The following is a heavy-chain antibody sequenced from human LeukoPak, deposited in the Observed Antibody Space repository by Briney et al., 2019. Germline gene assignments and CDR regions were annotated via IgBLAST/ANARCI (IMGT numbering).Heavy chain of an antibody. CDR2: IYSGGST. Sequence: GSLKISWEASGFTVSSSYMNWVRQGPEKGLEGVSIIYSGGSTYYAESVKGRFTISRDNSKSTLYLQMDNLRAEDTAVYYCAREIAAAGTAFDYWGQGTLVTVSS. CDR3: AREIAAAGTAFDY. D-gene: IGHD6-13*01. V-gene: IGHV3-53*01. J-gene: IGHJ4*02. CDR1: GFTVSSSY.